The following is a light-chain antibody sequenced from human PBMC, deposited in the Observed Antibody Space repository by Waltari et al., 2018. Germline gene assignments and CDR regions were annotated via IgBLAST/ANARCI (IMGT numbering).Light chain of an antibody. CDR3: TSFRSGASWV. J-gene: IGLJ3*02. V-gene: IGLV2-14*03. Sequence: QSALTQTDSVSGSPGQSLIIPCAGTNNYVRAYNYVFCIQHHPRKAPKLIIHDVYKRPSGVSSRFSASKSDNTASLTISGLQAEDEANYYCTSFRSGASWVFGGGTTLTVL. CDR2: DVY. CDR1: NNYVRAYNY.